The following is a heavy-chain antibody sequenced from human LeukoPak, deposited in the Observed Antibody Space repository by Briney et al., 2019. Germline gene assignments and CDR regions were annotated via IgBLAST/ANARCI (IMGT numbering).Heavy chain of an antibody. CDR1: GGTFSSYT. V-gene: IGHV1-69*02. D-gene: IGHD3-22*01. Sequence: GASVTLSCKASGGTFSSYTISWVRQAPGQGLEWKGTIIPIVGIANYAQKFQGRVTITADKSTSTAYMELSSLRSEDTAVYYCARAKSNDGGYYRKHFDYWGQGTLVTVSS. CDR3: ARAKSNDGGYYRKHFDY. CDR2: IIPIVGIA. J-gene: IGHJ4*02.